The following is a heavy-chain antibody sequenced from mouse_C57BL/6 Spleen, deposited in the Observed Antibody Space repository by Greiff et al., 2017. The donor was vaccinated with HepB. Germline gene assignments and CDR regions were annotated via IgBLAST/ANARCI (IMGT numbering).Heavy chain of an antibody. CDR2: IDPETGGT. D-gene: IGHD2-5*01. V-gene: IGHV1-15*01. J-gene: IGHJ2*01. CDR1: GYTFTDYE. CDR3: TKVGDYSKREGY. Sequence: QVQLQQSGAELVRPGASVTLSCKASGYTFTDYEMHWVKQTPVHGLEWIGAIDPETGGTAYNQKFKGKAILTADKSSSTAYMGLRSLTSEDSAVYYCTKVGDYSKREGYWSQGTTLTVSS.